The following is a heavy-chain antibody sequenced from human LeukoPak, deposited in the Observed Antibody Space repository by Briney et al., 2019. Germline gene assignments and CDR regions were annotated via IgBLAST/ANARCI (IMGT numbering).Heavy chain of an antibody. CDR1: GFTFSSHA. CDR2: ISYDGSNK. J-gene: IGHJ6*02. V-gene: IGHV3-30-3*01. D-gene: IGHD2-2*01. CDR3: AREAMPGVGGPYYYALDL. Sequence: PGKSLRLSCAASGFTFSSHAVHWVRQAPGKGLEWVTVISYDGSNKYYADSVKGRFTISRDNSKNTLYLQINSLRIEDMATYYCAREAMPGVGGPYYYALDLWGQGTTVTVSS.